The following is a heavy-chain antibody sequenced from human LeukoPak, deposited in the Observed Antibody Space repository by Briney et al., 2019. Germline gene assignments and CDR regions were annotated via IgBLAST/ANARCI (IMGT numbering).Heavy chain of an antibody. V-gene: IGHV3-64D*06. Sequence: GGSLRLSCSASGFTFSSYAMHWVRQAPGKGLEYVSAISSNGGSTYYADSVKGRFTISRDNSKNTLYLQMSSLRAKDTAVYYCVKGGYSSSWQTTSPSDYWGQGTLVTVSS. CDR1: GFTFSSYA. CDR3: VKGGYSSSWQTTSPSDY. J-gene: IGHJ4*02. CDR2: ISSNGGST. D-gene: IGHD6-13*01.